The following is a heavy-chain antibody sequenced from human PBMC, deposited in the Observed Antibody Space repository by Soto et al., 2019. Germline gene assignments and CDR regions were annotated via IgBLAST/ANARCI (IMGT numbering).Heavy chain of an antibody. CDR3: ARHYCSSTSCSLNFDH. CDR1: GYSFSIYW. CDR2: IDPSDSYT. Sequence: GESLKISCKGSGYSFSIYWISWVRQRPGKGPEWMGRIDPSDSYTNYSPSFRGHVTISADKSISTAYLHWSSLKASDTAMFYCARHYCSSTSCSLNFDHWGQGTLVTVSS. V-gene: IGHV5-10-1*01. J-gene: IGHJ4*02. D-gene: IGHD2-2*01.